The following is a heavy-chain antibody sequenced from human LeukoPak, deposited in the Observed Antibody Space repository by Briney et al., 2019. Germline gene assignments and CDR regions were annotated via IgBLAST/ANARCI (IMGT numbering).Heavy chain of an antibody. CDR1: GGSISSGSYY. D-gene: IGHD5-24*01. J-gene: IGHJ4*02. V-gene: IGHV4-61*02. Sequence: PSETLSLTCTVFGGSISSGSYYWSWIRQPAGKGLEWIGRIYTSGSTNYNPSLKSRVTISVDTSKNQFSLKLSSVTAADTAVYYCASRGHWGQGTLVTVSS. CDR2: IYTSGST. CDR3: ASRGH.